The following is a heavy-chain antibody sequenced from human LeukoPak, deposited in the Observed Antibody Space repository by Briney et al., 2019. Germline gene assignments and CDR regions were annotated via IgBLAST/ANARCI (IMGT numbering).Heavy chain of an antibody. CDR2: ISGSGGST. D-gene: IGHD2-2*01. J-gene: IGHJ4*02. CDR3: AKGPSNYCSTSSCYVDY. Sequence: GGSLRLSCAAAGFTFRSYGVSWVRQAPGKGLEWVSAISGSGGSTYYADSVKGRFTISRDNSKNTLYLQMNSLRAEDTAVYYCAKGPSNYCSTSSCYVDYWGQGTLVTVSS. V-gene: IGHV3-23*01. CDR1: GFTFRSYG.